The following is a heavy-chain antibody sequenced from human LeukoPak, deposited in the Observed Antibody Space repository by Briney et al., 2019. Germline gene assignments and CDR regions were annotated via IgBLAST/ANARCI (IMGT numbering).Heavy chain of an antibody. CDR2: IYCSGST. CDR1: GGSISSSSYY. Sequence: SETLSLTCTVSGGSISSSSYYWGWIRQPPGKGLEWIGSIYCSGSTYYNPSLKSRVTISVDTSKNQFSLKLSSVTAADTAVYYCARRPVTTGANWFDPWGQGTLVTVSS. V-gene: IGHV4-39*01. J-gene: IGHJ5*02. CDR3: ARRPVTTGANWFDP. D-gene: IGHD4-11*01.